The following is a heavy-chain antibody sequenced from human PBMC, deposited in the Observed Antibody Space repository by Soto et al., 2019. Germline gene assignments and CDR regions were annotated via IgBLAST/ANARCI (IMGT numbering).Heavy chain of an antibody. V-gene: IGHV5-51*01. D-gene: IGHD3-22*01. J-gene: IGHJ3*02. Sequence: PGESLKISCKGSGYSFTSYWIGWVRQMPGKGLEWMGIIYPGDSDTRYSPSFQGQVTISADKSISTAYLQWSSLKASDTAMYYCAXQLDSSGYYWAIWGQGTMVXVSS. CDR2: IYPGDSDT. CDR1: GYSFTSYW. CDR3: AXQLDSSGYYWAI.